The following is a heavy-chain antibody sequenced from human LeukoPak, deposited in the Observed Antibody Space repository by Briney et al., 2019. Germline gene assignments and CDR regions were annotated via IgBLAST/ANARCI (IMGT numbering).Heavy chain of an antibody. CDR3: ARYYYGSGRISFDY. D-gene: IGHD3-10*01. J-gene: IGHJ4*02. CDR1: GYTFTSYG. CDR2: ISAYNGNT. Sequence: ASVKVSCKASGYTFTSYGISWVRQSPGQGLEWMGWISAYNGNTNYAQKLQGRVTMTTDTSTSTAYMELRSLRSDDTAVYYCARYYYGSGRISFDYWGQGTLVTVSS. V-gene: IGHV1-18*01.